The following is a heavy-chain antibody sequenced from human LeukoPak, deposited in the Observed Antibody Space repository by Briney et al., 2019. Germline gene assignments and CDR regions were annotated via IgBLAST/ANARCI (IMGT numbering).Heavy chain of an antibody. J-gene: IGHJ4*02. CDR1: GFTFSSYA. CDR2: ISGSGGST. V-gene: IGHV3-23*01. CDR3: ANPELLRND. Sequence: GASLILSCAASGFTFSSYAISWVRQPPGRGLEWGSAISGSGGSTYYADSVKGRVTISRDNSKNTLYLQMNRLTAEDTAVYYCANPELLRNDCGQRSLVTVSS. D-gene: IGHD1-7*01.